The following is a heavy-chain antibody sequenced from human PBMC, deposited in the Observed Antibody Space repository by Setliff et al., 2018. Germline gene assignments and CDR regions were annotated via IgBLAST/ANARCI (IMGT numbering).Heavy chain of an antibody. CDR3: AKEMAEVLMTGLDF. V-gene: IGHV3-30*02. Sequence: GGSLRLSCAASGFTFNKYGMHWVRQAPGKGLEWISFIRHVGMNKYYRDSVRGRFTVSRDNSKNMLFLQMNSLRPDDTAVYYCAKEMAEVLMTGLDFWGQGALVTVSS. D-gene: IGHD3-16*01. J-gene: IGHJ4*02. CDR1: GFTFNKYG. CDR2: IRHVGMNK.